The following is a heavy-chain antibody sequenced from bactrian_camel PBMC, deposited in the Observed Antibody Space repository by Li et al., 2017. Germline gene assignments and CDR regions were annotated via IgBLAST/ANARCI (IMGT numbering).Heavy chain of an antibody. D-gene: IGHD4*01. V-gene: IGHV3S53*01. Sequence: HVQLVESGGGSVQAGGSLRLSCAASEYPYRSYCMGWFRQVPGKEREWVAAVVTDGIKSYTHSAKGRFTISKDDAKNTLYLQMNSLKPEDTATYYCAAQRAIDDCRYEYNYWGKGTQVTVS. J-gene: IGHJ4*01. CDR2: VVTDGIK. CDR3: AAQRAIDDCRYEYNY. CDR1: EYPYRSYC.